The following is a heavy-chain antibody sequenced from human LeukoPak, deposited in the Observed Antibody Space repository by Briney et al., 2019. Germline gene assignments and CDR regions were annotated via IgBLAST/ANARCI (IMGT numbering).Heavy chain of an antibody. D-gene: IGHD5-24*01. V-gene: IGHV4-31*03. Sequence: SETLSLTCTVSGGAISSGGFYWSWIRQHQGKGLEWIGNIYYSGTTKYNPSLQSRVTILVDTSKNQFSLKLSSVTAADTAVYYCASAGGEMAIFDYWGQGTLVTVSS. CDR1: GGAISSGGFY. J-gene: IGHJ4*02. CDR2: IYYSGTT. CDR3: ASAGGEMAIFDY.